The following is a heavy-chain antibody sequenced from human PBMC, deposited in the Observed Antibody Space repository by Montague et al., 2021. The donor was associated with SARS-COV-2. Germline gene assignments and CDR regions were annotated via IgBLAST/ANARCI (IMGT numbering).Heavy chain of an antibody. Sequence: LRLSCAASGFSFSDYGMTWIRQPPGKGLEWIGYIYYNGTTNYSPSLKGRVSISVDTSKNQFSLEMNSVTAADTAVYYCARERGYQLLSGWFDPWGQGTLVTVSS. CDR2: IYYNGTT. J-gene: IGHJ5*02. V-gene: IGHV4-59*01. D-gene: IGHD2-2*01. CDR3: ARERGYQLLSGWFDP. CDR1: GFSFSDYG.